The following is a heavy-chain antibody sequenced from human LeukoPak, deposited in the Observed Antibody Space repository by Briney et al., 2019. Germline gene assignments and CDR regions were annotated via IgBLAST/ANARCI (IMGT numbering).Heavy chain of an antibody. V-gene: IGHV4-34*01. CDR3: ARSRLGYCSGGSCSNFDY. Sequence: PSETLSLTCAVYGGSFSGYYWSWIRQPPGKGLEWIGEINHSGSTNYNPSLKSRVTISVDTSKNQFSLKLSSVTAADTAVYYCARSRLGYCSGGSCSNFDYWGQGTLVTVSS. CDR1: GGSFSGYY. D-gene: IGHD2-15*01. J-gene: IGHJ4*02. CDR2: INHSGST.